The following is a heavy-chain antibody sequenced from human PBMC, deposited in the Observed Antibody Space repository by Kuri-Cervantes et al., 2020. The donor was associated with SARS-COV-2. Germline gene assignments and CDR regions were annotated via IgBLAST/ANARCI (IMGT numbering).Heavy chain of an antibody. CDR3: AREEAYDSSAYQTIHFDY. Sequence: ASVKVSCKASGYTFTSYYMHWVRQAPGQGLEWMGIINPSGGSTSYAQKFQGRVTMTRDTSISTAYMELSRLRSDDTAVYYCAREEAYDSSAYQTIHFDYWGQGTLVTVSS. D-gene: IGHD3-22*01. CDR2: INPSGGST. J-gene: IGHJ4*02. V-gene: IGHV1-46*01. CDR1: GYTFTSYY.